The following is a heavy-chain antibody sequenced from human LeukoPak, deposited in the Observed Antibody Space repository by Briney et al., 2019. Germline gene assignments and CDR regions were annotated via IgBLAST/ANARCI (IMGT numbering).Heavy chain of an antibody. D-gene: IGHD2-15*01. CDR3: ARGVVVAAHRGNNWFDP. V-gene: IGHV4-34*01. CDR2: INHSGST. CDR1: GGSISSYY. Sequence: SETLSLTCTVSGGSISSYYWSWIRQPPGKGLEWIGEINHSGSTNYNPSLKSRVTISVDTSKNQFSLKLSSVTAADTAVYYCARGVVVAAHRGNNWFDPWGQGTLVTVSS. J-gene: IGHJ5*02.